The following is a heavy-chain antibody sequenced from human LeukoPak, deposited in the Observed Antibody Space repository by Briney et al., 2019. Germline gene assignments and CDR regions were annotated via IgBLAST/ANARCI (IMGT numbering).Heavy chain of an antibody. J-gene: IGHJ4*02. Sequence: ASVKVSCKASGYTFTSYHMHWVRQAPGQGLEWMGLINLSGGSTTYAQRFQGRVTLTRDTSTSIVYMELSSLRSEDTAVYYCARDYVDDIPMIKDYWGQGTLVTVSS. CDR1: GYTFTSYH. D-gene: IGHD2-8*01. V-gene: IGHV1-46*01. CDR2: INLSGGST. CDR3: ARDYVDDIPMIKDY.